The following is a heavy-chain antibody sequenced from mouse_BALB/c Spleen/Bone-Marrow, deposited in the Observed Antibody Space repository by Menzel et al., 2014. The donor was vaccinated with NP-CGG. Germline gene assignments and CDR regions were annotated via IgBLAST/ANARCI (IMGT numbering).Heavy chain of an antibody. J-gene: IGHJ3*01. D-gene: IGHD2-14*01. Sequence: EVKLMESGAELVKPGASVKLSCTASGFNIKDTYMHWVKQRPEQGLEWIGRIDPANGNTKYDPKFQGKATITADTSSNTAYLQLSSLTSEDTAVYYCAAYYRYLAWFAYWRQWTLVPVSA. V-gene: IGHV14-3*02. CDR3: AAYYRYLAWFAY. CDR1: GFNIKDTY. CDR2: IDPANGNT.